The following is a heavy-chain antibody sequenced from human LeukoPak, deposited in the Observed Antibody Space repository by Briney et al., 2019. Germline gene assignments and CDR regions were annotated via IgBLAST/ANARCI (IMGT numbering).Heavy chain of an antibody. CDR1: GGSISSGGYY. CDR3: ARAPPYPPYGMDV. V-gene: IGHV4-31*03. J-gene: IGHJ6*04. Sequence: SQTLSLTCTVSGGSISSGGYYWSWIRQHPGKGLEWIGYIYYSGSTYYNPSLRSRVTISVDTSKNQFSLKLSSVTAADTAVYYCARAPPYPPYGMDVWGKGTTVTVSS. CDR2: IYYSGST.